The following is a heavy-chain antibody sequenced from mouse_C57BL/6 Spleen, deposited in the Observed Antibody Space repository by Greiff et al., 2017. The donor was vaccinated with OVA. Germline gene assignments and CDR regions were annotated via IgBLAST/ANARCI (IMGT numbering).Heavy chain of an antibody. CDR3: AKVITTVVGAMDY. CDR2: IWGDGST. CDR1: GFSLTSYG. V-gene: IGHV2-3*01. Sequence: QVHVKQSGPGLVAPSQSLSITCTASGFSLTSYGVSWVRQPPGKGLEWLGVIWGDGSTNYYSAPITRLSISKDNSKGQVFLKLNSLQTDDTATDCCAKVITTVVGAMDYWGQGTSVTVSS. J-gene: IGHJ4*01. D-gene: IGHD1-1*01.